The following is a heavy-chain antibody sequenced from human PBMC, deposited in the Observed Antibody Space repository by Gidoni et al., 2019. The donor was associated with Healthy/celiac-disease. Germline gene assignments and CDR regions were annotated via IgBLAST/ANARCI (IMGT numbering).Heavy chain of an antibody. CDR1: GGSISSSSYY. CDR3: ARVEMTMVNPYYYGMDV. V-gene: IGHV4-39*07. D-gene: IGHD3-10*01. Sequence: QLQLRESGPGLVKPSETLSLTCTVSGGSISSSSYYWGWIRQPPGKGLEWIGSIYYSGSTYYNPSLKSRVTISVDTSKNQFSLKLSSVTAADTAVYYCARVEMTMVNPYYYGMDVWGQGTTVTVSS. J-gene: IGHJ6*02. CDR2: IYYSGST.